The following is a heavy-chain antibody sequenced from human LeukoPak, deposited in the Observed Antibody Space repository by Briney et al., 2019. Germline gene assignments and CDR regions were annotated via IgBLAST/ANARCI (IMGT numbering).Heavy chain of an antibody. V-gene: IGHV3-74*01. CDR3: ARAPSEVGGYYPEYFRH. D-gene: IGHD3-22*01. CDR1: GFSVSLYG. J-gene: IGHJ1*01. Sequence: PGGSLRLSCAASGFSVSLYGMHWVRQAPGKGLVWVSRIKSDGKTNYADSVKGRFTISRDNAKNTVSLQMDSLRAEDTGVYYCARAPSEVGGYYPEYFRHWGQGTLVTVSS. CDR2: IKSDGKT.